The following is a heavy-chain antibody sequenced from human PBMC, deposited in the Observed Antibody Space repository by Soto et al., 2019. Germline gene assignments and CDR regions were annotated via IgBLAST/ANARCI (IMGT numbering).Heavy chain of an antibody. J-gene: IGHJ6*02. V-gene: IGHV4-39*07. CDR2: ISHSGTT. CDR3: ARSSGRSNGWGTYYYYGMDV. D-gene: IGHD6-19*01. CDR1: GGSISSSSYY. Sequence: SETLSLTYTVSGGSISSSSYYWGWIRQPPGKGLEWIGGISHSGTTNYNPSLKSRVTVSVDTSKNQFSLKLSSVTAADTAVYYCARSSGRSNGWGTYYYYGMDVWGQGTTVTVSS.